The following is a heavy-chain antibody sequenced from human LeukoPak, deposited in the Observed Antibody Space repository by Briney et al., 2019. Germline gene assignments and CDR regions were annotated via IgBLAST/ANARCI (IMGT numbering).Heavy chain of an antibody. Sequence: SQTLSLTCTVSGGSISSGSYYWSWIRQPAGKGLEWIGRIYTSGSTNYNPSLKSRVTISVDTSMNQFSLKLSSVTAADTAVYYCARDGATVVTPDYNWFDPWGQGTLVTVSS. CDR2: IYTSGST. CDR3: ARDGATVVTPDYNWFDP. J-gene: IGHJ5*02. CDR1: GGSISSGSYY. D-gene: IGHD4-23*01. V-gene: IGHV4-61*02.